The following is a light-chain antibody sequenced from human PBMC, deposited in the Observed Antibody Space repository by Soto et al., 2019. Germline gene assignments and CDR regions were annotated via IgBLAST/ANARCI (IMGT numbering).Light chain of an antibody. J-gene: IGKJ2*01. CDR2: GAS. V-gene: IGKV3-20*01. CDR1: QSVNNNY. CDR3: QQLGSLPYT. Sequence: EIVLTQSPGTLSLSPGERATLSCRASQSVNNNYLAWYQQKPGQAPRLLINGASSRATGIADRFSGSGSGTDFALSISRVEPEDCAVYHCQQLGSLPYTFGQGTNLEIK.